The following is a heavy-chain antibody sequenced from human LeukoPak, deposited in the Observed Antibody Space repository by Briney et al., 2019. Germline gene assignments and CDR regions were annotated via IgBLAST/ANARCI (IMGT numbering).Heavy chain of an antibody. V-gene: IGHV4-39*01. CDR3: ARPYSYGSRSDY. J-gene: IGHJ4*02. Sequence: SETLSLTCTVSGGSISSSSYYWGWIRQPPGKGLEWIGSIYYSGSTYYNPSLKSRVTISVDTSKNQFSLKLSSVTAADTAVYYCARPYSYGSRSDYWGQGTLVTVSS. CDR1: GGSISSSSYY. CDR2: IYYSGST. D-gene: IGHD5-18*01.